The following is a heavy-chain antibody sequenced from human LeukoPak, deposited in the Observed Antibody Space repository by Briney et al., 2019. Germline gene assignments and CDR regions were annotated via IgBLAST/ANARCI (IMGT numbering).Heavy chain of an antibody. V-gene: IGHV1-8*03. CDR2: MNPNSGNT. D-gene: IGHD2/OR15-2a*01. CDR3: ARGPSTTYYYYMDV. Sequence: ASVKVSCKASGYTFTSHDINWVRQATGQGLEWMGWMNPNSGNTGYAQKFQGRVTITRNTSISTAYMELSSLRSEDTAVYYCARGPSTTYYYYMDVWGKGTTVTVSS. J-gene: IGHJ6*03. CDR1: GYTFTSHD.